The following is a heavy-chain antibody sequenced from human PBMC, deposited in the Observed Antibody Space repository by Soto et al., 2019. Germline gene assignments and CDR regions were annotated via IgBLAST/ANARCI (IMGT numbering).Heavy chain of an antibody. CDR2: ISSSGSDT. Sequence: SGGSLRLSCVTSGFTFDDYAITWLRQAPGKGLEWVCSISSSGSDTRCAGSVKGRFTISRDNSKNTLFLQMNSLRAEDTAVYYCASLGVGDWANYYYYSGMDVWGQGTTVTVSS. J-gene: IGHJ6*02. CDR3: ASLGVGDWANYYYYSGMDV. V-gene: IGHV3-23*01. D-gene: IGHD2-21*02. CDR1: GFTFDDYA.